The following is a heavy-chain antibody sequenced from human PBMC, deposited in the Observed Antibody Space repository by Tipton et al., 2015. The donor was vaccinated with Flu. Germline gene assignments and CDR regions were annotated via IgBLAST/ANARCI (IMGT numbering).Heavy chain of an antibody. CDR1: GGSINSYY. D-gene: IGHD6-13*01. Sequence: TLSLTCTVSGGSINSYYWSWIRQPAGKGLEWIGRIYTSGSTNYNPSLKSRVTISVDTSKNQFSLNLSSMTAADTAVYFCARAAAAALDYWGQGTLVTVSS. CDR3: ARAAAAALDY. J-gene: IGHJ4*02. CDR2: IYTSGST. V-gene: IGHV4-4*07.